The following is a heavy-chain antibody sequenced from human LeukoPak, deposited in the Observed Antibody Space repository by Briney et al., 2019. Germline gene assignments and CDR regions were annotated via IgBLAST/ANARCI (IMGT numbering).Heavy chain of an antibody. V-gene: IGHV3-23*01. J-gene: IGHJ4*02. Sequence: GGSLRLSCAASGFTFSSYAMSWVRQAPGKGLEWVSAISGSGGSTYYADSVKGRFTISRDNSKNTLYLQMNSLRAEDTAVYYCAKDLPHCSSTSCPLYYFDYWGQGTLVTVSS. CDR1: GFTFSSYA. CDR2: ISGSGGST. D-gene: IGHD2-2*01. CDR3: AKDLPHCSSTSCPLYYFDY.